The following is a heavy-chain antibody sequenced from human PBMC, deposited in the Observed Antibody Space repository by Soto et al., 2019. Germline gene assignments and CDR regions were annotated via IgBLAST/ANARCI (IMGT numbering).Heavy chain of an antibody. CDR1: GHTFTGYY. Sequence: ASVKVSCKTSGHTFTGYYLHWVRQAPGQGLEWMGWINPNSGGTNYAQKFQGRVTMTRDTSISTAYMELGRLTSDDTAIYYCARGDSTDCSNGVCSFFYNHDMDVWGQGPTVTVS. V-gene: IGHV1-2*02. CDR3: ARGDSTDCSNGVCSFFYNHDMDV. J-gene: IGHJ6*02. D-gene: IGHD2-8*01. CDR2: INPNSGGT.